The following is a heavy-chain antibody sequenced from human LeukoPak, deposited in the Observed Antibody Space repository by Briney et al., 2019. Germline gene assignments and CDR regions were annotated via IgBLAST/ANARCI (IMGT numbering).Heavy chain of an antibody. J-gene: IGHJ4*02. CDR1: GFTFSSYG. CDR2: ISYDGSDK. CDR3: AKERSQGYDFWSGYYTGMADY. V-gene: IGHV3-30*18. Sequence: GGSLRLSCAASGFTFSSYGMHWVRQAPGKGLEWVAVISYDGSDKYYADSVKGRFTISRDNSKNTLYLQMSSLRAEDTAVYYCAKERSQGYDFWSGYYTGMADYWGQGTLVTVSS. D-gene: IGHD3-3*01.